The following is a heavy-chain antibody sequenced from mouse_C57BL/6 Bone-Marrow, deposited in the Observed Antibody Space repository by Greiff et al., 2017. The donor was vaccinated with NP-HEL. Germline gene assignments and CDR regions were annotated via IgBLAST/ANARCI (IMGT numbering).Heavy chain of an antibody. Sequence: VQLQQPGAELVRPGSSVKLSCKASGYTFTSYWMDWVKQRPGQGLEWIGNIYPSDSETHYNQKFKDKATLTVDKSSSTAYMQLSSLTSEDSAVYYCARGVMVTTPHYFDYWGQGTTLTVSS. D-gene: IGHD2-2*01. CDR3: ARGVMVTTPHYFDY. CDR1: GYTFTSYW. V-gene: IGHV1-61*01. J-gene: IGHJ2*01. CDR2: IYPSDSET.